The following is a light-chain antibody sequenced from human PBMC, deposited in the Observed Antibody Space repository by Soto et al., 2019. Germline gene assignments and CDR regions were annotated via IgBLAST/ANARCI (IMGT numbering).Light chain of an antibody. J-gene: IGKJ1*01. V-gene: IGKV1-5*03. Sequence: DIQMTQSPSTLSASLGDRVTISCRASQSVSGWLAWYQQKPGKAPKLLIYKASTLESGVPSRFSGGGSGTEFTLTISSLQPDDFATYYCQQYNSYRRTFGQGTKVEIK. CDR3: QQYNSYRRT. CDR2: KAS. CDR1: QSVSGW.